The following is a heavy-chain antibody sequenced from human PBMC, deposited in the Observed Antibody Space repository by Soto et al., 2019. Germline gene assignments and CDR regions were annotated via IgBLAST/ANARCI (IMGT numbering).Heavy chain of an antibody. CDR1: GYAFTSYG. J-gene: IGHJ5*02. Sequence: ASVKVSCKASGYAFTSYGISWVRQAPGQGLEWMGWISAYNGNTNYAQKLQGRVTMTTDTSTSTAYMELRSLRSDDTAVYYCARDCSGAELLSNWFDPWGQGTLVTVSS. CDR3: ARDCSGAELLSNWFDP. D-gene: IGHD2-15*01. V-gene: IGHV1-18*01. CDR2: ISAYNGNT.